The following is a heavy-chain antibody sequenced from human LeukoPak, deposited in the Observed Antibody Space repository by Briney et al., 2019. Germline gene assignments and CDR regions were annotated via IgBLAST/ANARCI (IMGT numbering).Heavy chain of an antibody. Sequence: SETLSLTCAVYGGSFSGYYWSWIRQPPGKGLEWIGYIYYSGSTNYNPSLKSRVTISVDTSKNQFSLKLSSVTAADTAVYYCARELYYDSSGYYDAFDIWGQGTKVTVSS. D-gene: IGHD3-22*01. CDR3: ARELYYDSSGYYDAFDI. V-gene: IGHV4-59*01. CDR1: GGSFSGYY. CDR2: IYYSGST. J-gene: IGHJ3*02.